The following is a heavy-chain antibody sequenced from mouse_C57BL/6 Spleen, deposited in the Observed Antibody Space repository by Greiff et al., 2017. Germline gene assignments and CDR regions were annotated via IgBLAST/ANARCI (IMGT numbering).Heavy chain of an antibody. CDR2: IHPSDSDT. Sequence: QVQLQQPGAELVKPGASVKVSCKASGYTFTSYWMHWVKQRPGQGLEWIGRIHPSDSDTNYNQQFKGKATLTVDKSSSTAYMQLSSLTSEDAAVCCCAIEKGSSGLFAYWGQGTLVTVSA. CDR1: GYTFTSYW. V-gene: IGHV1-74*01. CDR3: AIEKGSSGLFAY. J-gene: IGHJ3*01. D-gene: IGHD3-2*02.